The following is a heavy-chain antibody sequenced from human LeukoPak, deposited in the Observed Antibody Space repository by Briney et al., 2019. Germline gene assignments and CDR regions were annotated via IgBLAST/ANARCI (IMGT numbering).Heavy chain of an antibody. V-gene: IGHV3-23*01. J-gene: IGHJ3*02. CDR3: AKDRALSGMLVVVITPDAFDI. CDR1: GFTFSSYA. Sequence: VGSLRLSCAASGFTFSSYAMSWVRQAPGKGLEWVSAISGRGGSTYYADSVKGRFTISRDNSKNTLYLQMNSLRAEDTAVYYCAKDRALSGMLVVVITPDAFDIWGQGTMVTVSS. D-gene: IGHD3-22*01. CDR2: ISGRGGST.